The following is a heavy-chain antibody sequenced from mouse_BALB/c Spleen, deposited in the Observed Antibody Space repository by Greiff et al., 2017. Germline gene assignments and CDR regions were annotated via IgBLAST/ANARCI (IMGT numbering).Heavy chain of an antibody. J-gene: IGHJ3*01. D-gene: IGHD1-1*01. Sequence: VQLQQSGAELVRPGALVKLSCKASGFNIKDYYMHWVKQRPEQGLEWIGWIDPENGNTIYDPKFQGKASITADTSSNTAYLQLSSLTSEDTAVYYCAFYGSSYVRFAYWGQGTLVTVSA. CDR2: IDPENGNT. CDR1: GFNIKDYY. CDR3: AFYGSSYVRFAY. V-gene: IGHV14-1*02.